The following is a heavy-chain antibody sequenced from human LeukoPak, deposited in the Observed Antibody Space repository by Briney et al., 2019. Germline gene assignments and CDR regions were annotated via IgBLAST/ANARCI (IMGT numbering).Heavy chain of an antibody. CDR2: IKEDGSAT. Sequence: GGSLRLSCAASGFTFSTYWMTWVRQAPGKGPXXXANIKEDGSATYYVDSVKGRFTISRDNANKSLYLQMNSLRAEDTAVYYCARDSPGYLAYDSWGQGTLVTVSS. CDR3: ARDSPGYLAYDS. V-gene: IGHV3-7*04. D-gene: IGHD1-1*01. J-gene: IGHJ4*02. CDR1: GFTFSTYW.